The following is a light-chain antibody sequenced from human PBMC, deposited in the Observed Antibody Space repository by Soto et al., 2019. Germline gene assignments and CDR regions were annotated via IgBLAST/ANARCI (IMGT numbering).Light chain of an antibody. V-gene: IGKV1-8*01. CDR2: AAS. CDR1: QGISSY. J-gene: IGKJ1*01. Sequence: ALRMTQSPSSFSASTGDRVTITCRASQGISSYLAWYQQKPGKAPKLLIYAASTLQSGVPSKFSGSGSGTDFTLTISSLQSEDFATYYCQQYYSYPRTFGQGNKVEIK. CDR3: QQYYSYPRT.